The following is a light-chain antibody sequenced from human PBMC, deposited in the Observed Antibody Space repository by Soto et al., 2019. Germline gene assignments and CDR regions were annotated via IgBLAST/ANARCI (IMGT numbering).Light chain of an antibody. CDR3: QFSRT. CDR2: GAS. V-gene: IGKV3-20*01. J-gene: IGKJ1*01. CDR1: QSVSSSY. Sequence: EIVLTQSPVTLSLSPGERATLSCRASQSVSSSYLAWYQQKPGQAPRLLIYGASSRATGIPDRFSGSGSGTDFSLTVSRLDPEDFAVYYCQFSRTFGQGTKVDIK.